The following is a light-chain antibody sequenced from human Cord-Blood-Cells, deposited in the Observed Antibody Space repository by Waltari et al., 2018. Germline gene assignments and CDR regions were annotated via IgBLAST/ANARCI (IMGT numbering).Light chain of an antibody. CDR2: DVS. V-gene: IGLV2-14*01. CDR3: SSYTSSSTWV. J-gene: IGLJ3*02. CDR1: SRDVGGYNI. Sequence: QSALTQPASVSGSPGQSITISCTGTSRDVGGYNIVSWYQQHPGKAPKLMIYDVSNRPSGVSNRFSGSKSGNTASLTISGLQAEDEADYYCSSYTSSSTWVFGGGTKLTVL.